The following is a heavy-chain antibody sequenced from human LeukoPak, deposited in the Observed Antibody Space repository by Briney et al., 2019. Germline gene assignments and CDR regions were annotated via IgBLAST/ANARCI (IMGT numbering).Heavy chain of an antibody. CDR3: AKVLSGSYSPFDY. D-gene: IGHD1-26*01. CDR1: GFTFSSYG. J-gene: IGHJ4*02. CDR2: IRYDGSNK. Sequence: GGSLRLSCTASGFTFSSYGMHWVRQAPGKGLEWVALIRYDGSNKYYADSVKGRFTVSRDNSKNTLYLQMNSLRAEDTAVYYCAKVLSGSYSPFDYWGQGTLVTVSS. V-gene: IGHV3-30*02.